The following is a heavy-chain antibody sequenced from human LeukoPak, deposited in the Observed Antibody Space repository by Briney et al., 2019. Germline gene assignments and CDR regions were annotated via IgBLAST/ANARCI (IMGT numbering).Heavy chain of an antibody. J-gene: IGHJ5*02. D-gene: IGHD3-16*01. CDR3: TRDLLDTFGVNWFDP. V-gene: IGHV3-49*04. CDR2: VRSKAYGGTT. Sequence: PGRSLRLSCTASGFTFGDYAMSWVRQAPGKGLEWVGFVRSKAYGGTTEYAASVKGRFTISRDDSKSIAYLQMNSLKTEDTAVYYCTRDLLDTFGVNWFDPWGQGTLVTVSS. CDR1: GFTFGDYA.